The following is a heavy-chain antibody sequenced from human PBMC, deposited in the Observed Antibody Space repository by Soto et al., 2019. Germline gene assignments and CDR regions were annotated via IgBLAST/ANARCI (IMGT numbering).Heavy chain of an antibody. CDR3: ARHGGGSSWFYYYYGMDV. D-gene: IGHD6-13*01. CDR2: IYYSGST. Sequence: PSETLSLTCTVSGGSISSSSYYWGWIRQPPGKGLEWIGRIYYSGSTYYSPSLKSRVTISVDTSKNQFSLKLSSVTAADTAVYYCARHGGGSSWFYYYYGMDVWGQGTTVTVSS. J-gene: IGHJ6*02. CDR1: GGSISSSSYY. V-gene: IGHV4-39*01.